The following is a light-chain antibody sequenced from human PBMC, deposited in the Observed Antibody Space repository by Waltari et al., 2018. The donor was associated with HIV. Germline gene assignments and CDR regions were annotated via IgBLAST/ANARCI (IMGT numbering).Light chain of an antibody. CDR2: EVT. CDR1: NRNFASYNL. Sequence: QSAPASPAPVSGSSGQSVPIPCPGTNRNFASYNLFSWYQQHPGIAPKLIIYEVTQRPSGVSSRFSGSKSGNTASLVITGLQSEDEADYYCQSYDSNLSGLFGGGTKVTVL. CDR3: QSYDSNLSGL. V-gene: IGLV2-14*02. J-gene: IGLJ2*01.